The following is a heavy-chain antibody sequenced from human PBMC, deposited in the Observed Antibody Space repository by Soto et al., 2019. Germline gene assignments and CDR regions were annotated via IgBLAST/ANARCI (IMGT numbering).Heavy chain of an antibody. CDR2: ISYSGST. Sequence: QVQLQESGPGLVKPSETLSLTCTVCGGSINTYFWTWIRQPPGKGLEWIGRISYSGSTNYNPSLKSRVTISVDTSKNQFSLNLNSVTAADTAVYYCARRGSSSSLDYWGQGTLVTVSS. CDR3: ARRGSSSSLDY. CDR1: GGSINTYF. V-gene: IGHV4-59*08. D-gene: IGHD6-6*01. J-gene: IGHJ4*02.